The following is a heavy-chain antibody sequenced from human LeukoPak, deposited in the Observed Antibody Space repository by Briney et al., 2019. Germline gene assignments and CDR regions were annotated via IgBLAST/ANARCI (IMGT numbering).Heavy chain of an antibody. CDR3: ARNGYSSDWVNYFGMDV. V-gene: IGHV1-18*04. D-gene: IGHD6-25*01. J-gene: IGHJ6*04. CDR2: ISTYNANT. CDR1: GYTFTSYT. Sequence: ASVKVSCKASGYTFTSYTVSWARQAPGQGLEWLGWISTYNANTNYAQKFQGRVAMTTDTSTSTVYMELRSLTSDDTAVYYCARNGYSSDWVNYFGMDVWGKGTTVTVSS.